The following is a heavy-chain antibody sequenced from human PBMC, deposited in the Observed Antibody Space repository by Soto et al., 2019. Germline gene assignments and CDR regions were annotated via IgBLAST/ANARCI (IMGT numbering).Heavy chain of an antibody. D-gene: IGHD5-12*01. CDR3: ARVHRDGYRSGSLDS. CDR2: IYNSGST. J-gene: IGHJ4*02. CDR1: GGSISSGGYY. V-gene: IGHV4-61*08. Sequence: WETLSLTCTVSGGSISSGGYYWRLIRQRPGKGLEWVGYIYNSGSTNYNPSIKSRVTISVDTSKNQFSLKLSSVTSADTAVYYSARVHRDGYRSGSLDSWGRGTLVTVSS.